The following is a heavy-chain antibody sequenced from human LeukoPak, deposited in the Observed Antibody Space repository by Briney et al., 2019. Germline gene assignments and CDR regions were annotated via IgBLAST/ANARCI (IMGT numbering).Heavy chain of an antibody. D-gene: IGHD1-26*01. V-gene: IGHV4-4*02. CDR1: GGSISSSNW. CDR2: IYHSGST. CDR3: ARSPTVVGATNSWFDP. Sequence: PSETLSLTCAVSGGSISSSNWWSWVRQPPGKGLEWIGEIYHSGSTNYNPSLKSRVTISVDKSKNQFSLKLSSVTAADTAVYYCARSPTVVGATNSWFDPWGQGTLVTVSS. J-gene: IGHJ5*02.